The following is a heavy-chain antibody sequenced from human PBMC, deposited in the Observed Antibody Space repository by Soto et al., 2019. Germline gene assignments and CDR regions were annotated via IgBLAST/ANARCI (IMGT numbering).Heavy chain of an antibody. V-gene: IGHV3-7*01. CDR2: IKQDGSEK. CDR3: ARDRGGMVVNYMDV. CDR1: GFTFSSYW. Sequence: EVQLVESGGGLVQPGGSLRLSCAASGFTFSSYWMSWVRQAPGKGLEWVANIKQDGSEKYYVDSVKGRFTISRDNAKNSRYLQMNSLRAEDTAVYYCARDRGGMVVNYMDVWGKGTTVTVSS. J-gene: IGHJ6*03. D-gene: IGHD3-16*01.